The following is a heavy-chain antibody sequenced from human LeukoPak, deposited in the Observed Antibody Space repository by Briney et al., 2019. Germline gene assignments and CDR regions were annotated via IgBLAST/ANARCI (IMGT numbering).Heavy chain of an antibody. Sequence: GGSLRLSCAASGFTFSGSAMHWVRQASGKGLEWVGRIRSKANSYATAYAASVKGRFTISRDDSKNTAYLQMNSLKTEDTAVYYCTSHRGVTTGLNIKDYWGKGTLVTVS. J-gene: IGHJ4*02. CDR1: GFTFSGSA. CDR3: TSHRGVTTGLNIKDY. D-gene: IGHD4-11*01. V-gene: IGHV3-73*01. CDR2: IRSKANSYAT.